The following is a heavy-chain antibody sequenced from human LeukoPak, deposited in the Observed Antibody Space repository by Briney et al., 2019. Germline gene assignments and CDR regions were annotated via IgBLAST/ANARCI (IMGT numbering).Heavy chain of an antibody. V-gene: IGHV4-34*01. CDR1: GGSFSGYY. Sequence: SETLSLTCAVYGGSFSGYYWSWIRQPPGKGLEWIGVINHSGSTNYNPSLKSRVTISVDTSKNQFSLKLSSVTAADTAVYYCARGGDKYSSSSGSNYWGQGTLVTVSS. D-gene: IGHD6-6*01. J-gene: IGHJ4*02. CDR3: ARGGDKYSSSSGSNY. CDR2: INHSGST.